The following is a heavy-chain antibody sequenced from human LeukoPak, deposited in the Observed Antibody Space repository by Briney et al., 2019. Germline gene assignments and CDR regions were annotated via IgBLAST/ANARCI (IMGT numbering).Heavy chain of an antibody. CDR2: IYSGGST. J-gene: IGHJ4*02. Sequence: GGPLRLSCAASGFTVSSNYMSWVRQAPGKGLEWVSVIYSGGSTYYADSVKGRFTISRDNSKNTLYLQVNSLRAEDTAVYYCARAPPGAYYYGSGRAYYFDYWGQGTLVTVSS. CDR3: ARAPPGAYYYGSGRAYYFDY. CDR1: GFTVSSNY. V-gene: IGHV3-53*01. D-gene: IGHD3-10*01.